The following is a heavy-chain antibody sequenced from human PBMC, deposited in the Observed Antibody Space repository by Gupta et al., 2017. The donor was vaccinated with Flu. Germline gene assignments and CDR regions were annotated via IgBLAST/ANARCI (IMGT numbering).Heavy chain of an antibody. V-gene: IGHV4-31*03. J-gene: IGHJ4*02. CDR3: ARASESSFEY. CDR1: GGYISSGDYF. Sequence: QVQLQESGPGLVKPSETLSLTCSVSGGYISSGDYFWSWIRQHPGKGLEWIAYIYYTGTTYYNPSLESRVTISVDTSNNQFSLQLSAVTAVDTAVYYCARASESSFEYWGQGRLVTVSS. CDR2: IYYTGTT.